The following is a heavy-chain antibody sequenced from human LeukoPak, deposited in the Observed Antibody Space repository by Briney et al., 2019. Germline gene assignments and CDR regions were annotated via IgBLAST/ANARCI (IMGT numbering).Heavy chain of an antibody. J-gene: IGHJ3*02. V-gene: IGHV1-24*01. Sequence: ASVKVSCKVSGYTLTELSMHWVRQAPGKGLEWMGGFDPEDGETIYAQKFQGRVTMTEDTSTDTAYMELSSLRSEDTAVYYCARGIVVVPAAIPSRAAFDIWGQGTMVTVSS. D-gene: IGHD2-2*01. CDR3: ARGIVVVPAAIPSRAAFDI. CDR2: FDPEDGET. CDR1: GYTLTELS.